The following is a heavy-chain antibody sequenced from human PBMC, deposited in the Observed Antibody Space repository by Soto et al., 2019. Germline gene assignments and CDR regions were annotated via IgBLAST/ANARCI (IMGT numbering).Heavy chain of an antibody. D-gene: IGHD6-19*01. CDR1: GFTFSSFS. V-gene: IGHV3-30-3*01. CDR3: ARTTTVAGTPEFDY. J-gene: IGHJ4*02. Sequence: QVQLVESGGGVVQPGRSLRLSCAASGFTFSSFSLHWVRQAPGKGPEWLALISYDGSTKYNADSVKGRFTVSRDNSNNTLYLQLSSLRPEDTAVYYCARTTTVAGTPEFDYWGQGTLVTVSS. CDR2: ISYDGSTK.